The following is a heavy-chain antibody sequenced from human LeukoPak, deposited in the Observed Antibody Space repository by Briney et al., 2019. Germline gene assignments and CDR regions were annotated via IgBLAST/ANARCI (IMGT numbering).Heavy chain of an antibody. CDR2: IYYSGST. D-gene: IGHD5-18*01. CDR3: ARGSRGYSYG. CDR1: GASVCSGSYY. Sequence: SETLSLTCTVSGASVCSGSYYWSWIRQPPGKGLEWIGYIYYSGSTNYNPSLKSRVTISVDTSKNQFSLKLSSVTAADTAVYYRARGSRGYSYGWGQGTLVTVSS. V-gene: IGHV4-61*01. J-gene: IGHJ4*02.